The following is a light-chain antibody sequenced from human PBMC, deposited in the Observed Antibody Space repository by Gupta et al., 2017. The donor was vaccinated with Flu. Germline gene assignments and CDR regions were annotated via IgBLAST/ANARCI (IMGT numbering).Light chain of an antibody. CDR1: RRIGTN. CDR3: HQRCGLGHT. Sequence: PDFPSVTPKEKITITCRASRRIGTNLHSYQKKANQTPKDLLNYASQYFSRVPSRFSGTGSGREFTLTINGMVAADAATYYFHQRCGLGHTFGQGTKVEIK. V-gene: IGKV6-21*01. J-gene: IGKJ2*01. CDR2: YAS.